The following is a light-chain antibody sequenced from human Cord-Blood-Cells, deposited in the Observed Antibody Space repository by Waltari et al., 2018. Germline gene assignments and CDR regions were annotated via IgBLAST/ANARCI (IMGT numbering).Light chain of an antibody. V-gene: IGKV3-11*01. CDR3: QQRRNWLT. Sequence: EIVLTQSPATLSLPPGERATLSCRASQSVSSYLAWYQQKPGQAPRLLNYDASNRATGIPARFSGSGSGTDFTLTISSLEPEDFAVYYCQQRRNWLTFGGGTKVEIK. J-gene: IGKJ4*01. CDR1: QSVSSY. CDR2: DAS.